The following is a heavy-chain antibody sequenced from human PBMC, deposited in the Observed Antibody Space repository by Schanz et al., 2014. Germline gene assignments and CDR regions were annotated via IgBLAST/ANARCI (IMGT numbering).Heavy chain of an antibody. V-gene: IGHV3-23*01. CDR3: AKGKSEVRGIILDY. CDR1: GFSFRKSA. Sequence: EVQLLESGGGLVQPGGSLRLSCAASGFSFRKSAMSWVRQAPGKGLEWVSALTGSGTTTYYADSVKGRVTISGDNSRNTLFLQMRNLRADDTALYYCAKGKSEVRGIILDYWGQGTMVVVAS. CDR2: LTGSGTTT. J-gene: IGHJ4*02. D-gene: IGHD3-10*01.